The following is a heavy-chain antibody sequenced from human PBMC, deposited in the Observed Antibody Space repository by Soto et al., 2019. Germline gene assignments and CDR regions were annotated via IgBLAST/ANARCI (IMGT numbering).Heavy chain of an antibody. V-gene: IGHV4-59*01. J-gene: IGHJ4*02. CDR3: ARRYGGNFDY. CDR1: GGSISSYY. CDR2: IYYSGST. Sequence: SETLSLTCTVSGGSISSYYRSWIRRPPGKGLEWIGYIYYSGSTNYNPSLKSRVTISVDTSKNQFSLKLSSVTAADTAVYYCARRYGGNFDYWGQGTLVTVSS. D-gene: IGHD1-26*01.